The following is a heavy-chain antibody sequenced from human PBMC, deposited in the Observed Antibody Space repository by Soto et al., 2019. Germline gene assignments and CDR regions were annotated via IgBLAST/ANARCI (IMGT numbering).Heavy chain of an antibody. J-gene: IGHJ5*02. CDR1: GFSLSEYG. Sequence: QVQLVESGGGVVQPGRSLRLSCEVSGFSLSEYGIHWVRQTPGKGLEWVAVIWYYGTTQYDADYVKGRFTIFRDISKNTGYLRMDSLKDEGTAGYYCARDVETTGHLNWSDLWGQGGMVTVFS. D-gene: IGHD2-8*02. CDR2: IWYYGTTQ. CDR3: ARDVETTGHLNWSDL. V-gene: IGHV3-33*01.